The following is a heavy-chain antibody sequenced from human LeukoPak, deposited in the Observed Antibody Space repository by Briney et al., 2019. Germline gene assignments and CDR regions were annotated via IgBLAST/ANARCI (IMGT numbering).Heavy chain of an antibody. J-gene: IGHJ4*02. CDR3: AREPGGNSDY. CDR1: GFTISSYG. V-gene: IGHV3-33*01. CDR2: IWYDGSNK. Sequence: PGGSLRRSCAASGFTISSYGRHWVRQAPGKGLEWVAVIWYDGSNKYYADSVKGRFTISRDNSKNTLYLQMNGLRAEDTAVYYCAREPGGNSDYWGQGTLVTVSS. D-gene: IGHD4-23*01.